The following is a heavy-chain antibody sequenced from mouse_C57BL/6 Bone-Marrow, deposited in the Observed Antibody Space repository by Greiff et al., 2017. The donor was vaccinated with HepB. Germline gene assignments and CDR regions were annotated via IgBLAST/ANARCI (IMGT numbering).Heavy chain of an antibody. CDR3: ARYLAWFAY. V-gene: IGHV1-50*01. J-gene: IGHJ3*01. CDR1: GYTFTSYW. CDR2: IDPSDSYT. Sequence: QVQLQQPGAELVKPGASVKLSCKASGYTFTSYWMQWVKQRPGQGLEWIGEIDPSDSYTNYNQKFKGKATLTVDPSSSTAYMQLSSLTSEDSAVYYCARYLAWFAYWGQGTLVTVSA.